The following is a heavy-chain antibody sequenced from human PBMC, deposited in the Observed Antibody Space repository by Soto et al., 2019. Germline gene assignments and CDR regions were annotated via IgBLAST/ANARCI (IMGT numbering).Heavy chain of an antibody. CDR2: LNPNSGDT. Sequence: QVQLVQSGAEVKKPGASVKVSCQASGYAFTTYDIHWVRQASGQGLEWVGRLNPNSGDTVYAQRFRGRVTLTRDTFKNTAYMELSSLRSDDTAVYYCASRYRVVTSIHAFDMWGQGTMVTVSS. J-gene: IGHJ3*02. D-gene: IGHD2-21*02. CDR3: ASRYRVVTSIHAFDM. CDR1: GYAFTTYD. V-gene: IGHV1-8*01.